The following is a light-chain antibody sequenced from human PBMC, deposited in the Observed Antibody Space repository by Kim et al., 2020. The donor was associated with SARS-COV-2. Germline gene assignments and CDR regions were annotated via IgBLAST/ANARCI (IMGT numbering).Light chain of an antibody. CDR3: QQYEQSPPT. V-gene: IGKV3-20*01. Sequence: EIVLTQSPGTLSVSPGEGATLSCRATQSVSRSYLAWYQRKPGQAPSILLYGTSNRATGVPDRFSGSGSGTDFTLTISRLEPEDFVVYYCQQYEQSPPTFGGGTKLEI. CDR1: QSVSRSY. CDR2: GTS. J-gene: IGKJ4*01.